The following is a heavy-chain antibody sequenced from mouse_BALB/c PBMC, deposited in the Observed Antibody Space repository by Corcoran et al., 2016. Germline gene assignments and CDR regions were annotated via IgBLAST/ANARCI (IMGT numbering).Heavy chain of an antibody. CDR3: AREPLAMDY. V-gene: IGHV9-3-1*01. CDR1: GYTFTNYG. CDR2: INTYTGEP. J-gene: IGHJ4*01. Sequence: QIQLVQSGPELKKPGETVKISCKASGYTFTNYGMNWVKQAPGKGLKWMGWINTYTGEPTYADDFKCRFDFSLETSASTAYLQINNIKNEDTVTYFCAREPLAMDYWGQGSSVTVSS.